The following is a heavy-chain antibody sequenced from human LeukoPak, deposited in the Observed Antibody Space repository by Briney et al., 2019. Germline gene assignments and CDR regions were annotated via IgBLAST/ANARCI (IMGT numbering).Heavy chain of an antibody. D-gene: IGHD3-22*01. CDR2: ISGSGSST. Sequence: GGSLRLSCAASGFIFSNCGMNWVRQAPGKELDWVSSISGSGSSTYYAESVKGRVTISRDNSQNTLYLQMNSLRAEDTAIYYCAKDLPYYYDSSGSGDAFDIWGRGTMVTVST. CDR1: GFIFSNCG. V-gene: IGHV3-23*01. J-gene: IGHJ3*02. CDR3: AKDLPYYYDSSGSGDAFDI.